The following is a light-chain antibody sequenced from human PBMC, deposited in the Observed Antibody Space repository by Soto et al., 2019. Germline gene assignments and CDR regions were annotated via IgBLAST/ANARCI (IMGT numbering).Light chain of an antibody. J-gene: IGKJ5*01. CDR2: XXX. Sequence: EIVLTPSPCSLTLSPVDHAHLSCRASQSVSSSYLARYQQKPGRTHRXLLXXXXSXSTGIPDRFSGSGSGTDLTLTISRLEPEDFAVYYCQQRSNWPSITFGQGTRLEMK. V-gene: IGKV3D-20*02. CDR1: QSVSSSY. CDR3: QQRSNWPSIT.